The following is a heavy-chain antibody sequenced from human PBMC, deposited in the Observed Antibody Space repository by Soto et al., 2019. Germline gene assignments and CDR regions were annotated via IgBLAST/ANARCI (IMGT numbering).Heavy chain of an antibody. CDR1: GFNFRSYS. Sequence: EVQLVESGGGLVKPGGSLRLSCAVSGFNFRSYSMNWVRQTPGKGLEWVASISSSSNFIYYADSMRGRFTISRDDARNSLYLQMNNLRAEDTAVYYCARWKFVVVTGITYYYNGMDVW. V-gene: IGHV3-21*01. CDR3: ARWKFVVVTGITYYYNGMDV. D-gene: IGHD2-21*02. CDR2: ISSSSNFI. J-gene: IGHJ6*01.